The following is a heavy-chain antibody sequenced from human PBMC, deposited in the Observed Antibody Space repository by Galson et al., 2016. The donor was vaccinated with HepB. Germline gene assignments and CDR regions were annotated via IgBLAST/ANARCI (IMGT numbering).Heavy chain of an antibody. D-gene: IGHD4-17*01. CDR1: GGPISSGAYY. V-gene: IGHV4-31*03. J-gene: IGHJ6*02. Sequence: TLSLTCTVSGGPISSGAYYWSWIRQHPGKGLEWMGYIFYSGSSYQNPSLKSRLTISVDTSKNQFSLKLSSVTAADTAVYYCARVNKWIDGVLYYYYGMDVWGQGTTVTVSS. CDR3: ARVNKWIDGVLYYYYGMDV. CDR2: IFYSGSS.